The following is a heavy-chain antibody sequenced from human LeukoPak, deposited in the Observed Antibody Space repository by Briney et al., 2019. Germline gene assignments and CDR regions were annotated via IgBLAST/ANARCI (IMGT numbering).Heavy chain of an antibody. CDR1: GGSISSSSYY. V-gene: IGHV4-39*01. CDR2: IYYSGST. J-gene: IGHJ4*02. Sequence: SETLSLTCAVSGGSISSSSYYWGWIRQPPGKGLEWIGSIYYSGSTYYNPSLKSRVTISVDTSKNQFSLKLSSVTAADTAVYYCARLRRKVVPAATQYYFDYWGQGTLVTVSS. CDR3: ARLRRKVVPAATQYYFDY. D-gene: IGHD2-2*01.